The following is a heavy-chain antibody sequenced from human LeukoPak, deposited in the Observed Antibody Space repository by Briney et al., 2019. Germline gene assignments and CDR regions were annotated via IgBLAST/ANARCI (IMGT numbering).Heavy chain of an antibody. D-gene: IGHD4-11*01. J-gene: IGHJ4*02. V-gene: IGHV1-69*01. CDR3: ARVGYSNSYDY. CDR1: GGTFSSYA. Sequence: GSSVKVSCKASGGTFSSYAISWVRQAPGRGLEWMGGIIPIFGTANYAQKFQGRVTITADESTSTAYMELSSLRSEDTAVSYCARVGYSNSYDYWGQGTLVTVSS. CDR2: IIPIFGTA.